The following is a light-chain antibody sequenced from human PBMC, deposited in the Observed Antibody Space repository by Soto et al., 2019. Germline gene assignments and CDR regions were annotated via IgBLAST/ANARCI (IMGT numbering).Light chain of an antibody. J-gene: IGKJ1*01. CDR1: QGIRNE. CDR2: AAS. CDR3: LQDYDYPRT. V-gene: IGKV1-6*01. Sequence: AIQMTQSPSSLSASVGDRVTITCRASQGIRNELSWFQQRPATAPTLLISAASRLHGGVPSRFSGRGSGTDFTLTISSLQHEDFATYYCLQDYDYPRTFGQGTKVDIK.